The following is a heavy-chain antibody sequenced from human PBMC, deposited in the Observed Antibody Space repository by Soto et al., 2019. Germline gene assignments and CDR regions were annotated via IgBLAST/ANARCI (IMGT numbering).Heavy chain of an antibody. CDR1: GFTFSSYG. Sequence: GGSLRLACTASGFTFSSYGMHWVRQAPGKGLEWVAVISYDGSNKYYADSVKGRFTISRDNSKNTLYLQMNSLRAEDTAVYYCXKAPYYYDSSGYYWFDYWGQGTLVTVSS. J-gene: IGHJ4*02. CDR3: XKAPYYYDSSGYYWFDY. V-gene: IGHV3-30*18. D-gene: IGHD3-22*01. CDR2: ISYDGSNK.